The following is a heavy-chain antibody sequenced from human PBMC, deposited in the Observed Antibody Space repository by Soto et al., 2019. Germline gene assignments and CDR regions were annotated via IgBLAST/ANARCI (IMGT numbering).Heavy chain of an antibody. CDR2: IYYSGST. V-gene: IGHV4-30-4*01. J-gene: IGHJ4*02. CDR3: ARAVEGATRGFDY. Sequence: SETLSLTCTVSGGSISSGDYYWSWIRQPPGKGLEWIGYIYYSGSTYYNPSLKSRVTISVDTSKNQFSLKLSSVTAADTAMYYCARAVEGATRGFDYWGQGTLVTVSS. D-gene: IGHD1-26*01. CDR1: GGSISSGDYY.